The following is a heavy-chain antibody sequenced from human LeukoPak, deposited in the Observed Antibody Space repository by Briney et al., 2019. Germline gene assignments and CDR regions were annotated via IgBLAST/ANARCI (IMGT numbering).Heavy chain of an antibody. V-gene: IGHV4-59*01. Sequence: SETLSLTCTVSGGSISSYCWSWIRQPPGKGLEWIGYIYYSGSTNYNPSLKSRVTISVDTSKNQFSLKLSSVTAADTAVYYCARGVAAAGPINWFDPWGQGTLVTVYS. CDR3: ARGVAAAGPINWFDP. J-gene: IGHJ5*02. D-gene: IGHD6-13*01. CDR1: GGSISSYC. CDR2: IYYSGST.